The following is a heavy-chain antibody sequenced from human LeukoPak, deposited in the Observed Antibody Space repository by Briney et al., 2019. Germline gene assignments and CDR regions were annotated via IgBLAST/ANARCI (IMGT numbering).Heavy chain of an antibody. CDR3: ARHRPTAKYHDFWSGYTYYMDV. CDR2: IYHSGST. D-gene: IGHD3-3*01. J-gene: IGHJ6*03. V-gene: IGHV4-38-2*01. CDR1: GYSISSGYY. Sequence: SETLSLTCAVSGYSISSGYYWGWIRQPPGKGLEWIGSIYHSGSTYYNPSLKSRVTISVDTSKNQFSLKLSSVTAADTAVYYCARHRPTAKYHDFWSGYTYYMDVWGKGTTVTVSS.